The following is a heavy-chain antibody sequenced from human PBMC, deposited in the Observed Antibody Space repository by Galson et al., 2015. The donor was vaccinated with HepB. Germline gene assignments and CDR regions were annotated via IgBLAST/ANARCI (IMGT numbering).Heavy chain of an antibody. CDR3: AKERYHDILTGYYSYFDY. CDR2: ISYDGSNK. Sequence: SLRLSCAASGFIFSMFGMHWVRQAPGKGLEWVAFISYDGSNKYYADSVKGRFTISRDNSKNTLYVQMNSLRPEDTAVYYCAKERYHDILTGYYSYFDYWGQGTLATVSS. J-gene: IGHJ4*02. D-gene: IGHD3-9*01. CDR1: GFIFSMFG. V-gene: IGHV3-30*18.